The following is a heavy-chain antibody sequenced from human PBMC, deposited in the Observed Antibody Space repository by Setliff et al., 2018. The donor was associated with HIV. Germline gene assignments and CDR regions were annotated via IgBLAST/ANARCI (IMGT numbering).Heavy chain of an antibody. D-gene: IGHD5-12*01. Sequence: SETLSLTCTVSGGSMNNYHWSWIRQPPGKGLEWIGFVSYSGSTKYNPSLKSRVTMSVDTSRNELSLRLSSVTAADTAVYYCARGSGHSGFDLNFDYWGRGTLVTVSS. V-gene: IGHV4-59*01. CDR1: GGSMNNYH. CDR3: ARGSGHSGFDLNFDY. J-gene: IGHJ4*02. CDR2: VSYSGST.